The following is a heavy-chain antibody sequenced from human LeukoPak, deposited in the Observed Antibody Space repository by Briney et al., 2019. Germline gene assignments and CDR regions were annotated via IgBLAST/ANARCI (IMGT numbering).Heavy chain of an antibody. V-gene: IGHV3-23*01. Sequence: PGGSLRLSCAASGFTFSSYAMSWVRQAPGKGLEWVSAVSSTGGSRYYADSVKGRFTISRDNSKTTLYLQMISLRAEDTAVYYCAKSGCSSTSCFLYYYYMDVWGKGTTVIVSS. D-gene: IGHD2-2*01. J-gene: IGHJ6*03. CDR1: GFTFSSYA. CDR2: VSSTGGSR. CDR3: AKSGCSSTSCFLYYYYMDV.